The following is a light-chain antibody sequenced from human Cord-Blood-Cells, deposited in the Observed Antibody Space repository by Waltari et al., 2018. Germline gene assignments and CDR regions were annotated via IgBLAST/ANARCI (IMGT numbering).Light chain of an antibody. Sequence: IVLTPAPATLSLSPGERATLTCRPSQSISSNLAWYQQKPGQAPRLLIYGASTRTTGIPARFSGSGSGTEFTLTISSLQSEDFAVYYCQQYNNWPYSFGQGTKLEIK. V-gene: IGKV3-15*01. CDR1: QSISSN. CDR3: QQYNNWPYS. J-gene: IGKJ2*03. CDR2: GAS.